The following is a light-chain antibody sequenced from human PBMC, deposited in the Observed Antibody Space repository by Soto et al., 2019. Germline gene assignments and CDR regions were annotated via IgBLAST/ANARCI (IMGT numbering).Light chain of an antibody. Sequence: EIVLTQSPATLSLSPVERATLSRRASQYVSSFLAWYQQKAGQAPRLLIYDASHRATGIPARFSGSGSGTDFTLTINSLEPEDFALYYCQQRYNWPPTFGQGTKVDIK. V-gene: IGKV3-11*01. CDR3: QQRYNWPPT. J-gene: IGKJ1*01. CDR2: DAS. CDR1: QYVSSF.